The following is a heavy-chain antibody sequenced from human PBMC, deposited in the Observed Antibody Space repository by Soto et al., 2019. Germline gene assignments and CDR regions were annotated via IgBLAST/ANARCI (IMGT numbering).Heavy chain of an antibody. D-gene: IGHD3-22*01. Sequence: SGPTLVNPXQTLTLTCTFSGFSLSTSGMRVSWIRQPPGKALEWLARIDWDDDKYYSTSLKTRLTISKDTSKNQVVLTMTNMDPVDTATYYCARIRKDSSGYYSYYFDYWGQGTLVTVSS. J-gene: IGHJ4*02. V-gene: IGHV2-70*04. CDR1: GFSLSTSGMR. CDR3: ARIRKDSSGYYSYYFDY. CDR2: IDWDDDK.